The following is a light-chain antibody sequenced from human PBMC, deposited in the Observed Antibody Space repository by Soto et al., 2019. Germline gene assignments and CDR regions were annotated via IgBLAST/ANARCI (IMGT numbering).Light chain of an antibody. V-gene: IGKV1-17*01. CDR3: QQYYSYPLT. CDR1: QGIRNN. CDR2: GTS. Sequence: DIQMTQSPSSLFASVGDRVTITCRASQGIRNNLGWYQQKPGKAPKRLIYGTSNLQYGAPSRFSGSGSGTEYTLTITSLQPEDFATYYCQQYYSYPLTFGGGTKVDIK. J-gene: IGKJ4*01.